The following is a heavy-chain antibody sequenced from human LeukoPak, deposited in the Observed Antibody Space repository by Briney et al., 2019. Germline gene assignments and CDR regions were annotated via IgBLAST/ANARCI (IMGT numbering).Heavy chain of an antibody. J-gene: IGHJ3*02. CDR2: IKQDGSER. Sequence: GGPLRFPCAASGVPFRGYWLSWVRQPPGKGLEWVPSIKQDGSERYYVDSVMGRFTISRDNAKNSLHLQMNSVRAEDTAVYYCARLRYSSSWWDAFDIWGQGTMVTVSS. V-gene: IGHV3-7*01. CDR1: GVPFRGYW. D-gene: IGHD6-13*01. CDR3: ARLRYSSSWWDAFDI.